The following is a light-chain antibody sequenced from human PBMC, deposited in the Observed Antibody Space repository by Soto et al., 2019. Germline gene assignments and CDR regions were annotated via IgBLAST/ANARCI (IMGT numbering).Light chain of an antibody. CDR3: QQANSFPPIT. Sequence: IHMTHSPSTLSASVGDTDTITCRASQSISVSLAWYQQKPGKAPNLLIYDASTLQGGVPSRFSGSGSGTEFTLTVTSLQPEDFATYYCQQANSFPPITFGQGTRLEIK. CDR1: QSISVS. J-gene: IGKJ5*01. V-gene: IGKV1-5*01. CDR2: DAS.